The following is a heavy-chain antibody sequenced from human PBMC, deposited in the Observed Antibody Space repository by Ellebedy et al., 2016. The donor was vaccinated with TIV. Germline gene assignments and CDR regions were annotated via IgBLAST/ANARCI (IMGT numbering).Heavy chain of an antibody. V-gene: IGHV3-11*06. J-gene: IGHJ1*01. Sequence: GESLKISCAASGFIFSDYYMNWIRQAPGKGLEWVSRINNSGSFTNYADSVKGRFPISRDDANHSLYLQMNGLRAEDTAVYYCAKPYDILISPFHHWGQGTLVTVSS. D-gene: IGHD3-9*01. CDR2: INNSGSFT. CDR1: GFIFSDYY. CDR3: AKPYDILISPFHH.